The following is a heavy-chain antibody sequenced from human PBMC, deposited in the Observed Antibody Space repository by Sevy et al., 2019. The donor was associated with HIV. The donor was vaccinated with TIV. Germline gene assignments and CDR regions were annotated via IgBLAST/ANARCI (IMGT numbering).Heavy chain of an antibody. D-gene: IGHD3-9*01. Sequence: GGSLRLSCAASVFTFSSYAMHWVRQAPGKGLEWVAVISYDGSNKYYADSVKGRFTISRDNSKNTLYLQMNSLRAEDTAVYYCARGLTGPYYYYGMDVWGQGTTVTVSS. J-gene: IGHJ6*02. CDR3: ARGLTGPYYYYGMDV. V-gene: IGHV3-30-3*01. CDR1: VFTFSSYA. CDR2: ISYDGSNK.